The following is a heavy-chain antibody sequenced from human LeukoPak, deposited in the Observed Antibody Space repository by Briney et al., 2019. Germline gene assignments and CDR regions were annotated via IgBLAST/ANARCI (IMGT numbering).Heavy chain of an antibody. CDR2: INPSGGST. CDR1: GYTFTSYY. J-gene: IGHJ5*02. CDR3: ARDLSKVPAAISPWFDP. V-gene: IGHV1-46*01. Sequence: ASVKVSCKASGYTFTSYYMHWVRQAPGQGLEWMGIINPSGGSTSYAQKFQGRVTMTRDTSTSTVYMELSSLRSEDTAVYYCARDLSKVPAAISPWFDPWGQGTLVTVSS. D-gene: IGHD2-2*02.